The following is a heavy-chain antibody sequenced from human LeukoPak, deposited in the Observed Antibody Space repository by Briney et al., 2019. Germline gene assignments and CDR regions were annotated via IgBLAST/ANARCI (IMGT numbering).Heavy chain of an antibody. CDR1: GFTFSIYS. CDR2: IIGSGGPT. Sequence: PGGSLRLSCAASGFTFSIYSMNWVRLAPGKGLEWVSGIIGSGGPTNYADCVRGRFTISRDSSKNTLYLQMNNVGAEDTGVYFCAKGKWETASYDPWDYGGKGTLVTVSS. D-gene: IGHD2-21*02. V-gene: IGHV3-23*01. J-gene: IGHJ4*02. CDR3: AKGKWETASYDPWDY.